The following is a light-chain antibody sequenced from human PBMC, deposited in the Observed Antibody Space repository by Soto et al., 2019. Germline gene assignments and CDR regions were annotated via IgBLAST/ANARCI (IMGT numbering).Light chain of an antibody. J-gene: IGLJ1*01. CDR3: HSYDSSLSGYV. Sequence: QPVLTQPPSVSGAPGQRVTISCTGSSSNIGAGYDVHWYQQLPGTAPKLLIYGNNNRPSGVPDRFSGSKSGTSASLAITGLQAEDEADYYCHSYDSSLSGYVFGTGTKVTVL. CDR1: SSNIGAGYD. CDR2: GNN. V-gene: IGLV1-40*01.